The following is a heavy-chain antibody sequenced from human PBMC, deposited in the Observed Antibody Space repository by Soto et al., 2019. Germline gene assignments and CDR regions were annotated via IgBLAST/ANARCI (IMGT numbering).Heavy chain of an antibody. CDR2: IYYSGST. CDR3: ARDMYYDILTGYYGLANWFDP. V-gene: IGHV4-30-4*01. J-gene: IGHJ5*02. CDR1: GGSISSGDYY. Sequence: PSETLSLTCTVSGGSISSGDYYWSWIRQPPGKGLEWIGYIYYSGSTYYNPSLKSRVTISVDTSKNQFSLKLSSVTAADTAVYYCARDMYYDILTGYYGLANWFDPWGQGTLVTVS. D-gene: IGHD3-9*01.